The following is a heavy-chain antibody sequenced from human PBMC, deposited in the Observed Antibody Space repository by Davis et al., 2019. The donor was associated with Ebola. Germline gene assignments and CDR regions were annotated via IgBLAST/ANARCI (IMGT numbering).Heavy chain of an antibody. CDR2: ISSDGSEP. J-gene: IGHJ6*02. CDR3: AKDRGGVGGVGYVLDV. Sequence: GESLKISCAASGFTFSRFTMHWVRQAPGKGLEWLAVISSDGSEPNYTDSVKGRFTVSRDNSKNTMYLEVKSLRGDDTAVYYCAKDRGGVGGVGYVLDVWGQGTTVTVSS. D-gene: IGHD2-8*02. CDR1: GFTFSRFT. V-gene: IGHV3-30*04.